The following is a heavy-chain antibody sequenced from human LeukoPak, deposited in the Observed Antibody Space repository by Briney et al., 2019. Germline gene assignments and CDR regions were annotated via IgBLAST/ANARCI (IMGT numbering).Heavy chain of an antibody. CDR1: GYTLTELS. D-gene: IGHD6-13*01. Sequence: SVKVSCKVSGYTLTELSMHWVRQAPGKGLEWMGGIIPIFGTANYAQKFQGRVTITADESTSTAYMELSSLRSEDTAVYYCARTSSSSWFRSDYWGQGTLVTVSS. CDR3: ARTSSSSWFRSDY. CDR2: IIPIFGTA. V-gene: IGHV1-69*13. J-gene: IGHJ4*02.